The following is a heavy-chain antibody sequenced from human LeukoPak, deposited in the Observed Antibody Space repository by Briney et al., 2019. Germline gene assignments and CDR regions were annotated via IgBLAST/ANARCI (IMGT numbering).Heavy chain of an antibody. Sequence: GGSLRLSCTASGFKFDDYGMTWVRQAPGKGLEWVSDINWNGDSRGYAHSVRGRFTIYRDNSKNSLYLQMNSLRGDDTAVYYCARNSGWYGVSWGQGTLVTVSS. CDR3: ARNSGWYGVS. CDR1: GFKFDDYG. V-gene: IGHV3-20*04. CDR2: INWNGDSR. J-gene: IGHJ4*02. D-gene: IGHD6-19*01.